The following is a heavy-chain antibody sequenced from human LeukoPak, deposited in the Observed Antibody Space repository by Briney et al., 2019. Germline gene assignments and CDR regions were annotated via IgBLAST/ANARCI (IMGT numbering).Heavy chain of an antibody. CDR1: GYTFTGYY. V-gene: IGHV1-2*02. Sequence: ASVKVSCKASGYTFTGYYMHWVRQAPGQGLEWMGWINPNSGGTNYAQKFQGRVTITRDTSISTAYMELSRLRSDDTAVYYCAREFDFWSGYSRYYFGYWGQGTLVTVSS. CDR2: INPNSGGT. D-gene: IGHD3-3*01. CDR3: AREFDFWSGYSRYYFGY. J-gene: IGHJ4*02.